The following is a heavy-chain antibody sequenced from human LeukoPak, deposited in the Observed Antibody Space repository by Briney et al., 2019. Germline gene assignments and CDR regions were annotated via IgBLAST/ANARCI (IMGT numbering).Heavy chain of an antibody. CDR3: ASGFPVAAADWYFDL. V-gene: IGHV3-30-3*01. J-gene: IGHJ2*01. CDR2: ISYDGSNK. D-gene: IGHD2-21*01. CDR1: GFTFSSYA. Sequence: GGSLRLSCAASGFTFSSYAMHWVRQAPGKGLEWVAVISYDGSNKYYADSVKGRFTISRDNSKDTLYLQMNSLRAEDTAVYYCASGFPVAAADWYFDLWGRGTLVTVSS.